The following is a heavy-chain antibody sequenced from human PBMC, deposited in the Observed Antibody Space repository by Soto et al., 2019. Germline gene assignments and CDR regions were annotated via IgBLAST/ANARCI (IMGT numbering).Heavy chain of an antibody. D-gene: IGHD3-22*01. V-gene: IGHV1-2*04. CDR2: INPNSGGT. J-gene: IGHJ5*02. CDR1: GYTFTGYY. Sequence: ASVKVSCKASGYTFTGYYMHWVRQAPGQGLEWMGWINPNSGGTNYARKFQGWVTMTRDTSISTAYMELSRLRSEDTAVYYCARVRYYYDSSGYFDPWGQGTLVTVSS. CDR3: ARVRYYYDSSGYFDP.